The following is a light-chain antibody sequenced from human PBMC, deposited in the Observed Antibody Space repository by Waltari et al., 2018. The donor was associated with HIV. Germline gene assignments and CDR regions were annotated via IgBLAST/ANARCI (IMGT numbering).Light chain of an antibody. V-gene: IGLV1-44*01. CDR2: RDD. J-gene: IGLJ2*01. CDR1: SSNIGTNS. Sequence: QTVLTQPPSASGTPGQRVTISCSGSSSNIGTNSVNWYQKFPGKAPKLIIFRDDRRPSGVPGRFSGSKSDTSASLAISGLQSEDEAEYYCAAWDDSLKVVFGGGTTLTVL. CDR3: AAWDDSLKVV.